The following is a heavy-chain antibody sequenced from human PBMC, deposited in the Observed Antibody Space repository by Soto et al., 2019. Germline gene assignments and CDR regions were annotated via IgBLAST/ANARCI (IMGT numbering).Heavy chain of an antibody. CDR2: ISYDGSNK. J-gene: IGHJ6*01. CDR1: GFTFSSSG. D-gene: IGHD6-19*01. V-gene: IGHV3-30*18. Sequence: PGGSLRHSFEASGFTFSSSGMHRVRQAPGKGLEWVAVISYDGSNKYYADSVKGRFTISRDNSKNTLYLQMNSLRAEDTAVYYCAKGMADQVDYDFYYGMDVW. CDR3: AKGMADQVDYDFYYGMDV.